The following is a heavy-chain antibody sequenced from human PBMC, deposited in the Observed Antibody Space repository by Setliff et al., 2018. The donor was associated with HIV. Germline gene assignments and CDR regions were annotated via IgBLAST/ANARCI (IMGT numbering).Heavy chain of an antibody. J-gene: IGHJ4*02. CDR1: GDSVSSRSYY. Sequence: SETLSLTCSVSGDSVSSRSYYWGWIRQSPGKGLEWIGSIYFNGITHDNPSLKSQVTTSVDTSKNQFSLKLSSVTAADTAIYYCVTVVQDDLGVALFDYWGQGTLVTVSS. V-gene: IGHV4-39*01. D-gene: IGHD3-3*01. CDR2: IYFNGIT. CDR3: VTVVQDDLGVALFDY.